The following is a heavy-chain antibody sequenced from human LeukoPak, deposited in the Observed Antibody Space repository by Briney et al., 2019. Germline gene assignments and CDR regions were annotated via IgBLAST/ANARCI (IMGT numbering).Heavy chain of an antibody. V-gene: IGHV3-11*06. D-gene: IGHD1-14*01. CDR2: ISSSSRST. J-gene: IGHJ4*02. Sequence: PGGSLSLSCAASGFRFSDSWVTWVRQTPGKGLEWVAHISSSSRSTQYADSVKARFTISRDNAKNSLYLQMNSLRAEDTAVYYCAREVTTGHYYLDYWGQGTLVAVSS. CDR3: AREVTTGHYYLDY. CDR1: GFRFSDSW.